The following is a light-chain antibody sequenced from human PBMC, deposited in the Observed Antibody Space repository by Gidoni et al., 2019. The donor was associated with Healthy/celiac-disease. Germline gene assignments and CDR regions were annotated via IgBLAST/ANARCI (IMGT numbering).Light chain of an antibody. CDR3: QSYDSSLSGSRV. V-gene: IGLV1-40*01. Sequence: QSVLTQPPSVSEAPGQRVTISCTGSSPNIGAGYDVHWYQQLPGTAPKLLIYGNSNRPSGVPDRFSGSKSGTSASLAITGLQAEDEADYYCQSYDSSLSGSRVFGGGTKLTVL. CDR2: GNS. CDR1: SPNIGAGYD. J-gene: IGLJ3*02.